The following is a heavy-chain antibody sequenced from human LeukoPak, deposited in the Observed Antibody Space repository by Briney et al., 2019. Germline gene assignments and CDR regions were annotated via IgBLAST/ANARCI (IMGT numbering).Heavy chain of an antibody. CDR1: GYTFTSYD. D-gene: IGHD2-2*02. J-gene: IGHJ4*02. Sequence: ASVKVSCKASGYTFTSYDINWVRQAPGQGLEWMGWMNPNSGNTGYAQKFRGRVTITRNTSISTAYMELRSLRSEDTAVYYCARGNCSSTSCYRLSEYYFDYWGQGTLVTVSS. CDR3: ARGNCSSTSCYRLSEYYFDY. V-gene: IGHV1-8*03. CDR2: MNPNSGNT.